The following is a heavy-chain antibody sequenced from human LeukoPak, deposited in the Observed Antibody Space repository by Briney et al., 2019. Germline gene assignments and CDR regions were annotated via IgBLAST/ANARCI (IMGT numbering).Heavy chain of an antibody. Sequence: SETLSLTSTVPGGSISSYYWSWIRQPAGKGLEWIGRIYTSGSTNYNPSLKSRVTMSVDTSKNQFSLKLSSVTAADTAVYYCAREGYSSSWYGTNYYYYYGMDVWGQGTTVTVSS. D-gene: IGHD6-13*01. J-gene: IGHJ6*02. CDR1: GGSISSYY. V-gene: IGHV4-4*07. CDR3: AREGYSSSWYGTNYYYYYGMDV. CDR2: IYTSGST.